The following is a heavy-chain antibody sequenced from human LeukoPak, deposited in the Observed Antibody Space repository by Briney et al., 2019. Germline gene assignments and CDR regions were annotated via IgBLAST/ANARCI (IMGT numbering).Heavy chain of an antibody. Sequence: ASVKVSCKAFGYTFTGYYMHWVRQAPGQGLEWMGWINPNSGGTNYAQKFQGRVTMTRDTSISTAYMELSRLRSDDTAVYYCARAGSLDSNYYFDYWGQGTLVTVSS. CDR3: ARAGSLDSNYYFDY. V-gene: IGHV1-2*02. CDR2: INPNSGGT. J-gene: IGHJ4*02. D-gene: IGHD4-11*01. CDR1: GYTFTGYY.